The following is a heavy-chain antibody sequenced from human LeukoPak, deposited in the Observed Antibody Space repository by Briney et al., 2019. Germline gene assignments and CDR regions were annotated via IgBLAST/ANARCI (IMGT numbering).Heavy chain of an antibody. CDR2: IYYSGST. CDR1: GGSISSYY. J-gene: IGHJ5*02. CDR3: ARDHSGSYLWFDP. Sequence: SETLPLTCTVSGGSISSYYWSWIRQPPGKGLEWIGYIYYSGSTNYNPSLKSRVTISVDTSKNQFSLKLSSVTAADTAVYYCARDHSGSYLWFDPWGQGTLVTVSS. D-gene: IGHD3-10*01. V-gene: IGHV4-59*12.